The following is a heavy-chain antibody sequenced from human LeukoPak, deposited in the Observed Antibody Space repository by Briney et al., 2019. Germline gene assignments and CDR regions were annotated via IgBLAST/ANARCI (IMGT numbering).Heavy chain of an antibody. V-gene: IGHV3-48*02. D-gene: IGHD5-18*01. CDR3: AKQGGYTYGTNDY. Sequence: GGSLRLSCAASGFTFSSYSMNWVRQAPGKGLEWVSYISSSSSTIYYADSVKGRFTISRDNAKNPLYLQMNSLRDEDTAVYYCAKQGGYTYGTNDYRGQGTLVTVSS. CDR2: ISSSSSTI. CDR1: GFTFSSYS. J-gene: IGHJ4*02.